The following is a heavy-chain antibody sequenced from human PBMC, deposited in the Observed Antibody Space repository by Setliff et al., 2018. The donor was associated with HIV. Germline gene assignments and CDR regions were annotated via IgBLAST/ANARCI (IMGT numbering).Heavy chain of an antibody. CDR3: ASLQADAVDV. V-gene: IGHV5-51*01. CDR2: IHPRDSET. CDR1: GYSFTSYW. J-gene: IGHJ6*02. Sequence: GESLKISCKGSGYSFTSYWIGWVRQMPGKGLEWMGIIHPRDSETRYSPSFQGQVTISADKSISTAYLQWSSLKASDTAMYYCASLQADAVDVWSQGTTVTVSS.